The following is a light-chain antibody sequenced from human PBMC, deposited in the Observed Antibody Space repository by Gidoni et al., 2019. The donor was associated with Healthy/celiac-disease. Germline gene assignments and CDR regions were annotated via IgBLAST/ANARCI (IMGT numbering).Light chain of an antibody. V-gene: IGKV3-11*01. Sequence: EIVLTQSPATLSLSPGERATLSCRASQSVSSYLAWYQQKPGQAPRLLIYDASNRATGIPARFSGSGSGTDFTLTISSLEPADFAGYYCQQRSNWLNFXGXTKVEIK. J-gene: IGKJ4*01. CDR3: QQRSNWLN. CDR1: QSVSSY. CDR2: DAS.